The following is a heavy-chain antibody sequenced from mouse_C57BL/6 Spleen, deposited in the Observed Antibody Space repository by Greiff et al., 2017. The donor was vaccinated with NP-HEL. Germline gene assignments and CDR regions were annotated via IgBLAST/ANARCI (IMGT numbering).Heavy chain of an antibody. D-gene: IGHD1-1*01. V-gene: IGHV14-2*01. CDR3: ARSPVVASYYYAMDY. CDR1: GFNIKDYY. CDR2: IDPEDGET. Sequence: EVQLQQSGAELVKPGATVKLSCTASGFNIKDYYMHWVKQRTEQGLEWIGRIDPEDGETKYAPKFQGKATITADTSSNTAYLQLSSLTSEDTAVYYCARSPVVASYYYAMDYWGQGTSVTVSS. J-gene: IGHJ4*01.